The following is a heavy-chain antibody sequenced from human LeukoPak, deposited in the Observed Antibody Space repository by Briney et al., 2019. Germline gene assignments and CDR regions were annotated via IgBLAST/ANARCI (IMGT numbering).Heavy chain of an antibody. V-gene: IGHV3-23*01. J-gene: IGHJ4*02. CDR1: GFTFSSYA. CDR3: ATEIRMVYLDY. CDR2: ISGSGGST. Sequence: GGSLRLSCAAPGFTFSSYAMSWVRQAPGEGLEWVSAISGSGGSTYYADSVKGRFTISRDNSKNTLYLQMNSLRAEDTAVYYCATEIRMVYLDYWGQGTLVTVSS. D-gene: IGHD2-8*01.